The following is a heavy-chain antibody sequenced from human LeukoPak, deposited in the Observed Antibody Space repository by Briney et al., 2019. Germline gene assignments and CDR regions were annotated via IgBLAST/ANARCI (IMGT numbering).Heavy chain of an antibody. V-gene: IGHV3-23*01. CDR3: ARDRAVLRFDY. CDR1: GFTFSSYA. Sequence: AGGSLRLSCAASGFTFSSYAMSWVRQAPGKGLDWVSGVSGSGGNTYYAESVKGRFTISRDNAKNSLYLQMNSLRAEDTAVYYCARDRAVLRFDYWGQGTLVTVSS. CDR2: VSGSGGNT. J-gene: IGHJ4*02. D-gene: IGHD3-10*01.